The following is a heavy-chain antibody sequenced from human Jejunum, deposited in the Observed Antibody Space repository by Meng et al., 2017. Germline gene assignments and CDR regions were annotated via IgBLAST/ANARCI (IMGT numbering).Heavy chain of an antibody. Sequence: QGELVQAGSDLKNPWAAVRVSGKAYGSSLVTYGRSWVQKAAGKGLEWMGWISNKTGTPKFAQDFTGRFVFSLDTSVSTAYMQMNSLKAEDTAVYYCATKGVNSGPGSWGQGTLVTVSS. D-gene: IGHD1-26*01. V-gene: IGHV7-4-1*02. CDR2: ISNKTGTP. J-gene: IGHJ5*02. CDR1: GSSLVTYG. CDR3: ATKGVNSGPGS.